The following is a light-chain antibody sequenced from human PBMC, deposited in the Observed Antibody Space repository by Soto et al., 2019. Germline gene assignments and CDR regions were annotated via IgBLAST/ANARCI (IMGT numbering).Light chain of an antibody. Sequence: QSVLTQPPSVSAAPGQTVTIACSGSTATIGHNVVSRYQQFPGEAALRILYDNDNSPSGVPVRFSGSKSVASATPAISGLLTGDDADCYCGSWDTSLGAGPVFGGGTKLTVL. CDR1: TATIGHNV. CDR3: GSWDTSLGAGPV. V-gene: IGLV1-51*01. J-gene: IGLJ2*01. CDR2: DND.